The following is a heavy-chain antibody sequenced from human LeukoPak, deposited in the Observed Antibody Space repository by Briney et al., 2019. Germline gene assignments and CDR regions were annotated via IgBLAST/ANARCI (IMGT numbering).Heavy chain of an antibody. V-gene: IGHV3-64D*06. J-gene: IGHJ4*02. Sequence: PGGSLRLSCSASGFTFSSYAMHWVRQAPGKGLEYVSAISSNGGSTYYADSVKGGFTISRDNSKNTLYLQMSSLRAEDTAVYYCWGITMVRGVIIPQDYWGQGTLVTVSS. D-gene: IGHD3-10*01. CDR1: GFTFSSYA. CDR2: ISSNGGST. CDR3: WGITMVRGVIIPQDY.